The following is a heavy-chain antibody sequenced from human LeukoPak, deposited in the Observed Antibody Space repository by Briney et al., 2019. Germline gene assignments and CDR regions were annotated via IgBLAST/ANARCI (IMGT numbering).Heavy chain of an antibody. CDR3: ARHGSSH. Sequence: SETLSLTCTVSGGSLSSYYWSWIRQPPGKGLEWIGYIYYSGSTNYNPSLKSRVTISVDTSKNQFSLRLSSVTAADTAVYYCARHGSSHWGQGTLVTVSS. D-gene: IGHD2-2*03. V-gene: IGHV4-59*08. J-gene: IGHJ4*02. CDR2: IYYSGST. CDR1: GGSLSSYY.